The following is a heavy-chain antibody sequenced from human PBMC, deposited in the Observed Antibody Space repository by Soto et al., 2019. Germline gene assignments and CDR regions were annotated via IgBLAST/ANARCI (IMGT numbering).Heavy chain of an antibody. CDR3: ARQPNDYSSSWLNFDY. Sequence: SLTHRLTCTVAGGSASSTRDRWDWIRQPPGKGLEWIGNIYYTGSTYYSPALKSRVTISVDTSKNQFSLKLSSVTAADTAVYYCARQPNDYSSSWLNFDYWGHGTLDTVTP. V-gene: IGHV4-39*01. CDR2: IYYTGST. D-gene: IGHD6-13*01. J-gene: IGHJ4*01. CDR1: GGSASSTRDR.